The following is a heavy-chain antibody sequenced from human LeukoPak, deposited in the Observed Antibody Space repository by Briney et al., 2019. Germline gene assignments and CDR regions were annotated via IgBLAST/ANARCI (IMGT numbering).Heavy chain of an antibody. D-gene: IGHD3-10*01. Sequence: GGSLRLSCAASGFTFDDYAMHWVRQGPGRGLEWVSGFSWNSGGIGYADSVKGRFTISRDNAKNSLYLQMNSLRAEDTAVYYCARGPYASGTYGRRGWVHYMDVWGKGTTVTISS. V-gene: IGHV3-9*01. CDR1: GFTFDDYA. J-gene: IGHJ6*03. CDR3: ARGPYASGTYGRRGWVHYMDV. CDR2: FSWNSGGI.